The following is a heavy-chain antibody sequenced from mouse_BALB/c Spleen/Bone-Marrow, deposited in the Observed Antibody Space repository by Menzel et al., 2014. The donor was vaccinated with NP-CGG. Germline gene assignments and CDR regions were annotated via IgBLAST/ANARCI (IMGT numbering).Heavy chain of an antibody. J-gene: IGHJ4*01. CDR3: ARFPMDY. CDR1: GFTFTDYY. Sequence: EVQVVESGGGLVQPGGSLRLSCTTSGFTFTDYYMSWVRQPPGKALEWLAFIRNKAYGYTTEYSASVRGRFTISTDNSQSILYLQMNTLRAEDSATYYCARFPMDYWGQGTSVTVSS. V-gene: IGHV7-3*02. CDR2: IRNKAYGYTT.